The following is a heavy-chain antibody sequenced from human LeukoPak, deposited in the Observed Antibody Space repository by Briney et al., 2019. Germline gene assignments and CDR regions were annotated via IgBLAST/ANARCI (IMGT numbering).Heavy chain of an antibody. Sequence: SETLSLTCAVYGGSFSGYYWSWIRQPPGKGLEWIGEINHSGSTNYNPSLKSRVTISVDTSKNQFSLKLSSVTAADTAVYYCARADDAFDIWGQGTMVTVSS. CDR2: INHSGST. CDR1: GGSFSGYY. V-gene: IGHV4-34*01. CDR3: ARADDAFDI. J-gene: IGHJ3*02.